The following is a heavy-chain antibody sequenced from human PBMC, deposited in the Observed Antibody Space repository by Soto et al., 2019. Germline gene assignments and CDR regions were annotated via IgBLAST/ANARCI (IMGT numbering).Heavy chain of an antibody. CDR3: ARSMVRGVIGWFDP. CDR1: GGSISSYY. J-gene: IGHJ5*02. D-gene: IGHD3-10*01. CDR2: IYYSGST. V-gene: IGHV4-59*08. Sequence: SETLSLTCTVSGGSISSYYWSWIRQPPGKGLEWIGYIYYSGSTNYNPSLKSRVTIPVDTSKNQFSLKLSSVTAADTAVYYCARSMVRGVIGWFDPWGQGTLVTVSS.